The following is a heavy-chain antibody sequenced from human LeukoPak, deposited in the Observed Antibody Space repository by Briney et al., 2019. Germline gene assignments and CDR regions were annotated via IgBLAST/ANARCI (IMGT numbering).Heavy chain of an antibody. CDR3: ARMDYYDSSGPAPVDAFDI. CDR2: IYTSGST. J-gene: IGHJ3*02. CDR1: GGSISSGSYY. V-gene: IGHV4-61*02. Sequence: SQTLSLTCTVSGGSISSGSYYWSWIRQPAGKGLEWIGRIYTSGSTYYNPSLKSRVTISVDTSKNQFSLKLSSVTAADTAVYYCARMDYYDSSGPAPVDAFDIWGQGTMVTVSS. D-gene: IGHD3-22*01.